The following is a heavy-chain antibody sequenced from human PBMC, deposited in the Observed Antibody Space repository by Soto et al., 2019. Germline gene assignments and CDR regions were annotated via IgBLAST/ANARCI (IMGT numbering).Heavy chain of an antibody. V-gene: IGHV3-7*05. CDR1: GFSFSNYW. D-gene: IGHD3-10*01. CDR2: INPDGGAK. CDR3: AKAFYNGNSDFGY. Sequence: EVHLVESGGGLVQPGGSLRLSCAASGFSFSNYWMTWVRQAPGKGLEWVANINPDGGAKDYVESVKGRFSISRDNAKNSLYLQMSNLRAEDTAVYYCAKAFYNGNSDFGYWGQGTLVTVSS. J-gene: IGHJ4*02.